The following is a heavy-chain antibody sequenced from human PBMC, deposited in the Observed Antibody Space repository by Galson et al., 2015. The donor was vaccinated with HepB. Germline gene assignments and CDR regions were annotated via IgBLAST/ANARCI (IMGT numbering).Heavy chain of an antibody. CDR1: GFTFSNYA. CDR2: ISDSAGST. Sequence: SLRLSCADSGFTFSNYAMTWVRQAPGKGLECVSVISDSAGSTSYADSVKGRFTISRDNSRNTLYLQMNSLRPEDAGVCYCAKLGVVVQWLVSAEYIQQWGQGTMVTVSS. D-gene: IGHD6-19*01. CDR3: AKLGVVVQWLVSAEYIQQ. V-gene: IGHV3-23*01. J-gene: IGHJ1*01.